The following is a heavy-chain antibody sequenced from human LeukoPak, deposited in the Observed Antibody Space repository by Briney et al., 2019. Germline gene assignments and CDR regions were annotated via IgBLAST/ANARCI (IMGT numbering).Heavy chain of an antibody. D-gene: IGHD1-7*01. CDR3: TRWWRTGTFYGMDV. Sequence: PGGSLRLSCTASGFTFGDYAMSWVRQAPGEGLEWVGFIRSKAYGGTTEYAASVKGRFTISRDDSKSIAYLQMNSLKTEDTAVYYCTRWWRTGTFYGMDVWGQGTTVTVSS. J-gene: IGHJ6*02. V-gene: IGHV3-49*04. CDR2: IRSKAYGGTT. CDR1: GFTFGDYA.